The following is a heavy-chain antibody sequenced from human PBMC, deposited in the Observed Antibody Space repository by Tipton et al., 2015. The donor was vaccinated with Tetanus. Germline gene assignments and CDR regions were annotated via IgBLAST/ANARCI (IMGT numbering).Heavy chain of an antibody. CDR2: IYNSGST. V-gene: IGHV4-31*03. Sequence: TLSLTCTVSGGSISSGGYYWSWIRQHPGKGLQWIGDIYNSGSTYYNPSLKSRVTISVDTSKNQFSLKLSSVTAADTAVYYCARDGEITMVRGVGYYYGMDVWGQGTTVTVSS. D-gene: IGHD3-10*01. J-gene: IGHJ6*02. CDR3: ARDGEITMVRGVGYYYGMDV. CDR1: GGSISSGGYY.